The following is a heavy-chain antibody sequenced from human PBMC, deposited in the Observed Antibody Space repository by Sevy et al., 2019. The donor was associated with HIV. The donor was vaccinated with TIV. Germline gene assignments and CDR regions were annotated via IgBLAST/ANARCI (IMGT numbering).Heavy chain of an antibody. CDR2: ISRVGTTI. Sequence: GGSLRLSCEASGFTFSNNEMNWVHQAPGKGLEWVSSISRVGTTIYYADSVKGRFTISRDNAKNSLYLQMNSLRVEDTAFYYCARGDAYYDKGLDPWGQGTLVTVSS. D-gene: IGHD3-22*01. V-gene: IGHV3-48*03. CDR3: ARGDAYYDKGLDP. J-gene: IGHJ5*02. CDR1: GFTFSNNE.